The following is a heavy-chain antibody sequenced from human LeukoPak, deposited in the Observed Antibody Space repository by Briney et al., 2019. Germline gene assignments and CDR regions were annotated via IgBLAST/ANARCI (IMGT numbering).Heavy chain of an antibody. Sequence: SETLSLICTVSGGSISSGGYYWSWIRQHPGKGLEWIGYIYYSGSTYYNPSLKSRVTISVDTSKNQFSLKLSSVTAADTAVYYCARGGALGPPYFDYLGQGTLVTVSS. CDR1: GGSISSGGYY. V-gene: IGHV4-31*03. D-gene: IGHD3-16*01. CDR3: ARGGALGPPYFDY. J-gene: IGHJ4*02. CDR2: IYYSGST.